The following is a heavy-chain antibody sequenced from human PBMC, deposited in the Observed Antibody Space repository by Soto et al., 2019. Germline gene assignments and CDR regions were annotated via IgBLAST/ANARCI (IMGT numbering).Heavy chain of an antibody. Sequence: KGLEWVAVISYDGSNKYYADSVKGRFTISRDNSKNPLDLQMNSLRAEDTAVYYFFFFHAEDGIRGTVPVSAFLLNRSSDL. V-gene: IGHV3-30-3*01. CDR2: ISYDGSNK. J-gene: IGHJ2*01. D-gene: IGHD1-1*01. CDR3: FFFHAEDGIRGTVPVSAFLLNRSSDL.